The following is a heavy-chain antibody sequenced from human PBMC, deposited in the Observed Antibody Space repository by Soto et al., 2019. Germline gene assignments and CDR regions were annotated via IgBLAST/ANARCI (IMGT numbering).Heavy chain of an antibody. CDR3: AKGRYGDY. J-gene: IGHJ4*01. Sequence: QVHLVQSGAEVRKPGASVKVSCKGSGYTFTSYGITWVRQAPGQGLEWMGWISAHNGNTNYAQKLQGRVTVTRDTSTSIAYREVRSLRSDDTAVSYCAKGRYGDYWGHGALVTVSS. V-gene: IGHV1-18*01. CDR2: ISAHNGNT. D-gene: IGHD1-1*01. CDR1: GYTFTSYG.